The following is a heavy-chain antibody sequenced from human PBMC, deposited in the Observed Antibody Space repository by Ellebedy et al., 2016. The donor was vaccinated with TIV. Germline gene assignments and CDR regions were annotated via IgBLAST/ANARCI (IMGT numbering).Heavy chain of an antibody. V-gene: IGHV3-74*01. J-gene: IGHJ4*02. CDR3: GGLDY. D-gene: IGHD3-16*01. CDR2: INSDGRRT. Sequence: GGSLRLSCAASGFTFTNYWMHWVRQAPGKGLVWVSRINSDGRRTNYADSVRGRFTISRDNAKNTLYLQMNSLRVEDTGVYYCGGLDYWGQGTLVTVSS. CDR1: GFTFTNYW.